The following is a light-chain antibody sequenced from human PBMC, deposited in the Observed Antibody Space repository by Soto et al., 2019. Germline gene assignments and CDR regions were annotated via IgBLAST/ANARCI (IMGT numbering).Light chain of an antibody. CDR3: TSYTGDDFTFV. CDR2: EVS. CDR1: SSDIGTYDY. V-gene: IGLV2-8*01. Sequence: QSALTQPPSASGSLGQSVTISCTGTSSDIGTYDYVSWYQQRPGRAPKLIIFEVSKRPLGVPDRFSGSKSGNTASLIVSGLQPDDEAEYHCTSYTGDDFTFVFGTGTKVTVL. J-gene: IGLJ1*01.